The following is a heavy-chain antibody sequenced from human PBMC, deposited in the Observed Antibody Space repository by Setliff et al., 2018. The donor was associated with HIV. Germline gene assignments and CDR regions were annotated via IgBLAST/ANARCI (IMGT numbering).Heavy chain of an antibody. CDR2: IHPIFGTT. Sequence: SVKVSCKASGCTFSSYITAWVRQAPGQGLEWMGGIHPIFGTTNYARDFMGRVSITADESTNTAYMELSSLRSDDSAIYYCARGIPRGTVFGVVGYFDYWGQGTPVTVSS. J-gene: IGHJ4*02. CDR1: GCTFSSYI. CDR3: ARGIPRGTVFGVVGYFDY. V-gene: IGHV1-69*13. D-gene: IGHD3-3*01.